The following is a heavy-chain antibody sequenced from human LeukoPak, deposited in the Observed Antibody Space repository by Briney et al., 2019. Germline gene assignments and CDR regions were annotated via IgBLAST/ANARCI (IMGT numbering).Heavy chain of an antibody. CDR1: GFTFSSYA. J-gene: IGHJ6*03. V-gene: IGHV3-23*01. D-gene: IGHD6-13*01. CDR2: MNGGGVST. Sequence: GGALRLSCAASGFTFSSYAMSWVRQAPGKGLEWVSSMNGGGVSTYYADSVKGRFTNSRDKSKNTLFLQMNSLRAEDTAVYYCAKDSSQTGYYYFYMDVWGKGTTVTVS. CDR3: AKDSSQTGYYYFYMDV.